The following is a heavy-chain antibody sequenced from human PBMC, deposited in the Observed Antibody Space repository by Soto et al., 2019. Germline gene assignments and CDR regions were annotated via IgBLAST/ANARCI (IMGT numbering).Heavy chain of an antibody. D-gene: IGHD6-13*01. V-gene: IGHV2-5*02. CDR2: IYWDDDK. CDR1: GFSLSTSGVG. Sequence: SGPTLVNPTQTLTLTCTFSGFSLSTSGVGVGWIRQPPGKALEWLALIYWDDDKRYSPSLKSRLTITKDTSKNQVVLTMTNIDPVDTATYYCAHSVRPIIAAAGTGWFDPWGQGTLVTVSS. CDR3: AHSVRPIIAAAGTGWFDP. J-gene: IGHJ5*02.